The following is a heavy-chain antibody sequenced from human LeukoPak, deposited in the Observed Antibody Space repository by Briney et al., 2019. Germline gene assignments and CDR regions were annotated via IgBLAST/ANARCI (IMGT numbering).Heavy chain of an antibody. D-gene: IGHD2-21*02. CDR3: ARDEVVTATDAFDI. CDR1: GGTFSSYA. Sequence: ASVKVSCKASGGTFSSYAISWVRQAPGQGLEWMGGIIPIFGTANYAQKFQGRVTITADKSTSTAYMELSSLRSEDTAVYYCARDEVVTATDAFDIWGQGTMVTVSS. V-gene: IGHV1-69*06. CDR2: IIPIFGTA. J-gene: IGHJ3*02.